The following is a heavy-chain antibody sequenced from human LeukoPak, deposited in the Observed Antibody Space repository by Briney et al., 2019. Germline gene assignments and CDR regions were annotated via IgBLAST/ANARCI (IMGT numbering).Heavy chain of an antibody. J-gene: IGHJ3*02. Sequence: SVKVSCKASGGTFSSYAISWVRQAPGQGLEWMGGIIPIFGTANYAQKFQGRVTITADESTSTAHMELSSLRSEDTAVYYCARAKTATIVVVTAILDIWGQGTMVTVSS. CDR1: GGTFSSYA. CDR3: ARAKTATIVVVTAILDI. CDR2: IIPIFGTA. D-gene: IGHD2-21*02. V-gene: IGHV1-69*13.